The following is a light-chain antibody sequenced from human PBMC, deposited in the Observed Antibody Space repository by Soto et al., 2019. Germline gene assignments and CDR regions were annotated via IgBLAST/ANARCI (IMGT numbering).Light chain of an antibody. Sequence: EIVLTQSPATLSLSPGERATLSCRASQSVSSYLAWYQQKPGQAPRLLIYDASNRATGIPARFSGSGSGTNFILTISSLEPEDFAVYYCQQRSNLITFGQGTRLE. CDR2: DAS. J-gene: IGKJ5*01. V-gene: IGKV3-11*01. CDR1: QSVSSY. CDR3: QQRSNLIT.